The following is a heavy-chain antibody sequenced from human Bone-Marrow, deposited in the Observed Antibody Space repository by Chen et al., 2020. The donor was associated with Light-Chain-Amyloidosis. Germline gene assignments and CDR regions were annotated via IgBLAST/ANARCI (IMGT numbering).Heavy chain of an antibody. V-gene: IGHV3-7*01. CDR3: ARVDTLIINIIYYFYYMDV. CDR1: GVTFSRSW. Sequence: EVQLVESGGGLVQPGGSLRLSCAASGVTFSRSWRSWVRQAPGKGLEWVASIKQGGNGKYYVDSVKDRFTTPRDNALNSLYLKMNSLLAEDTAVYYCARVDTLIINIIYYFYYMDVWGQGTTVTVSS. CDR2: IKQGGNGK. D-gene: IGHD3-16*01. J-gene: IGHJ6*03.